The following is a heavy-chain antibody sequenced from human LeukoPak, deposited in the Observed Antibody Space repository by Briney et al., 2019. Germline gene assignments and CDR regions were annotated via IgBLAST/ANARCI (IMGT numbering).Heavy chain of an antibody. CDR2: IRHDGDNK. CDR3: AEVFGTYYMDV. V-gene: IGHV3-30*02. J-gene: IGHJ6*03. CDR1: GFTFSSYG. D-gene: IGHD1-1*01. Sequence: PGGSLRLSCAASGFTFSSYGLHWVRQAPGKGLEWVGFIRHDGDNKYYTDSVKGRFTISRDNSVNTLHLQMNSLRADDTAVYYCAEVFGTYYMDVWGKGTTVTVSS.